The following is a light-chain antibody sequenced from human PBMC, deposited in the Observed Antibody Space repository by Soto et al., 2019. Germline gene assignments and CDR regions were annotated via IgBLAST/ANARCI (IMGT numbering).Light chain of an antibody. CDR3: HSYDSNNIWV. J-gene: IGLJ3*02. Sequence: NFMLTQPHSVSESPGKTVTISCTRSSGRIASNYVQWYQQRPGSAPTTVIYEDNQRPSGVPDRFSGSIDSSSNSASLTISGLKTEDEADYYCHSYDSNNIWVFGGGTKVTVL. V-gene: IGLV6-57*04. CDR2: EDN. CDR1: SGRIASNY.